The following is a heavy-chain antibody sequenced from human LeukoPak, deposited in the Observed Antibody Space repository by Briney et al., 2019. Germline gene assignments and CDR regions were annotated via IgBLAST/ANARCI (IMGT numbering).Heavy chain of an antibody. CDR2: MNPNSGNT. V-gene: IGHV1-8*01. CDR1: GYTFTSYD. CDR3: ARTLPNDFWSGLSPRFAFDI. J-gene: IGHJ3*02. Sequence: ASVKVSCKASGYTFTSYDINWVRQATGQGLEWMGWMNPNSGNTGYAQKFQGRVTMTRNTSISTAYMELSSLRSEDTAVYYCARTLPNDFWSGLSPRFAFDIWGQGTMVTVSS. D-gene: IGHD3-3*01.